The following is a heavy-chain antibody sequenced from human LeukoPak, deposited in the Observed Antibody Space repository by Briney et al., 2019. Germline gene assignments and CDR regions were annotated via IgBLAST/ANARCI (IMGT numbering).Heavy chain of an antibody. D-gene: IGHD6-19*01. CDR1: GGSFSGYY. CDR2: INRSGST. Sequence: SETLSLTCAVYGGSFSGYYWSWIRQPPGKGLEWIGEINRSGSTNYNPSLKSRVTIYVDTSKNQFSLKLSSVTAADTAVYYCARHVGYSSGWSDYWGQGTLVTVSS. J-gene: IGHJ4*02. V-gene: IGHV4-34*01. CDR3: ARHVGYSSGWSDY.